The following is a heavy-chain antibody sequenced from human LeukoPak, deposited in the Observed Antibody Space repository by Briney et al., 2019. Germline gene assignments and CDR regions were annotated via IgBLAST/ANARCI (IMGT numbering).Heavy chain of an antibody. CDR1: GFTFTSYG. CDR2: ISSSGSTI. V-gene: IGHV3-48*04. Sequence: TGGSLRLSCAASGFTFTSYGMSWFRQAPGKGLEWVSYISSSGSTIYYADSVKGRFTISRDNAKNSLYLQMNSLRAEDTAVYYCAELGITMIGGVWGKGTTVTISS. D-gene: IGHD3-10*02. CDR3: AELGITMIGGV. J-gene: IGHJ6*04.